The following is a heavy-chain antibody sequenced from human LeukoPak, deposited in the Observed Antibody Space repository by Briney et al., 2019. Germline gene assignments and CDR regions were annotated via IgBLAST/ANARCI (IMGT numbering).Heavy chain of an antibody. D-gene: IGHD3-16*01. V-gene: IGHV1-2*02. CDR2: INPNSGTT. J-gene: IGHJ4*02. Sequence: ASVKVSCKGSEYTFTGYYMHWVRQAPGQGLEWMGWINPNSGTTNYAQKFQGRVTVTSDTSIRTAYMELNRLESDDTAVYYCARDLMTTPTWDFDYWGQGTLVTVAS. CDR1: EYTFTGYY. CDR3: ARDLMTTPTWDFDY.